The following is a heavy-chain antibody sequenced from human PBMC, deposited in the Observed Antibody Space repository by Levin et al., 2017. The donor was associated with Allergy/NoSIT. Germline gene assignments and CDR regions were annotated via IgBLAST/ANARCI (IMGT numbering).Heavy chain of an antibody. CDR2: ISSSSSTI. D-gene: IGHD4-17*01. CDR1: GGSISSYR. J-gene: IGHJ4*02. V-gene: IGHV3-48*01. Sequence: SCTVSGGSISSYRMNWVRQAPGKGLEWVSYISSSSSTIYYADSMKGRFTISRDNAKNSLYLQMNSLRAEDTAVYYCARDESGLRIFNYWGQGTLVTVSS. CDR3: ARDESGLRIFNY.